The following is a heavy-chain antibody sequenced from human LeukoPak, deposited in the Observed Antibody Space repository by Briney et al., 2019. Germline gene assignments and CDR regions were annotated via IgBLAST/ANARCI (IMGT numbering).Heavy chain of an antibody. J-gene: IGHJ4*02. V-gene: IGHV4-39*01. CDR3: ARHVHRSGWYFDYFAY. Sequence: PSETLSLTCTVSGGSISSSSYYWGWIRQPPGKGLEWIGSIYYSGSTYYNPSLKSRVTISVDTSKNQFSLKLSPVTAADTAVYYCARHVHRSGWYFDYFAYWGQGTLVTVSS. CDR2: IYYSGST. CDR1: GGSISSSSYY. D-gene: IGHD6-19*01.